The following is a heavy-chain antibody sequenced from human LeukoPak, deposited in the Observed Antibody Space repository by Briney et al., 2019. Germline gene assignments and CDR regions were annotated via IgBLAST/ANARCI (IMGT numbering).Heavy chain of an antibody. V-gene: IGHV1-2*02. CDR1: GYTFTGYY. Sequence: ASVKVSCKASGYTFTGYYMHWVRQAPGQGLEWMGWINPNSGGTNYAQKFQGRVTMTRDTSISTAYMELSRLRSDDTAVYYCARGIGATALTPSDYWGQGTLVTVSS. D-gene: IGHD5-12*01. CDR3: ARGIGATALTPSDY. CDR2: INPNSGGT. J-gene: IGHJ4*02.